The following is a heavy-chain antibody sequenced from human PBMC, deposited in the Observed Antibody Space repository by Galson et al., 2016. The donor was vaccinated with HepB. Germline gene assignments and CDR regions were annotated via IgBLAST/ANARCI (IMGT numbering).Heavy chain of an antibody. CDR1: GFTFSSYA. J-gene: IGHJ5*02. D-gene: IGHD2-21*02. Sequence: SLRLSCAGSGFTFSSYAMTWVRQAPGAGLEWVSSISGSGGGTYYVESVKGRFTISRDNSKNTMYLQMNSLRAEDMAIYYCAKGVTRVVATANLFDPGDKGTLVTVSS. CDR2: ISGSGGGT. CDR3: AKGVTRVVATANLFDP. V-gene: IGHV3-23*01.